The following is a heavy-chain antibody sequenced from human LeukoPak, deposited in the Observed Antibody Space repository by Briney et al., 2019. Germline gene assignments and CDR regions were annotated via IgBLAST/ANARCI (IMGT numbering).Heavy chain of an antibody. V-gene: IGHV3-23*01. J-gene: IGHJ4*02. CDR1: GFSVSSFG. Sequence: GGSLRLSCAVSGFSVSSFGMSWVRQAPGKGLEWISAICVDGEITWYADSVKGRFIISRDSSKNTLYLRLSSLRAEDTAIYYCAQGYSSGWYPNWGQGSLVSVSS. D-gene: IGHD6-19*01. CDR2: ICVDGEIT. CDR3: AQGYSSGWYPN.